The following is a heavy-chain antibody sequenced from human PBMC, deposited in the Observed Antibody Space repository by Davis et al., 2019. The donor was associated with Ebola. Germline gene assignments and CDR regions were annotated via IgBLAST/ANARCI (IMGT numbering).Heavy chain of an antibody. CDR1: GGSISSRSYY. J-gene: IGHJ4*02. CDR2: IYYSGST. D-gene: IGHD6-13*01. V-gene: IGHV4-39*07. CDR3: AGGFGGQQTYDS. Sequence: PQTLSPTCPVSGGSISSRSYYWGWIRQPPGKGLEWIGSIYYSGSTYYNPSLKSRVTISVDTSKNQFSLSLRSVTAADTAVYYCAGGFGGQQTYDSWGQGNLVTVSS.